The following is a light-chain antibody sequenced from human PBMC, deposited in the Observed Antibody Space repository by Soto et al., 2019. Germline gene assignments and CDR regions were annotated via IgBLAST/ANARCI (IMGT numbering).Light chain of an antibody. Sequence: QSVLTQPPSVSGAPGQRVTISCTGSSSNIGTGYDAHWYQQVPGTAPKLLIYRNSNRPSGVPDRFSGSKSGTSASLAITGLQAEDEADYYCQSYDSSLSGYVFGTGTKLIVL. J-gene: IGLJ1*01. CDR3: QSYDSSLSGYV. V-gene: IGLV1-40*01. CDR1: SSNIGTGYD. CDR2: RNS.